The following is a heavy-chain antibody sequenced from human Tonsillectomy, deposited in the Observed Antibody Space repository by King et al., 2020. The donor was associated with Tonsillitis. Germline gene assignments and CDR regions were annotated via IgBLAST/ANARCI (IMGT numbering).Heavy chain of an antibody. CDR1: GVSFSGHY. CDR2: INQSGST. CDR3: VRVYDFWSGYYYSCMDV. V-gene: IGHV4-34*01. D-gene: IGHD3-3*01. J-gene: IGHJ6*03. Sequence: VQLQQWGAGLLKPSETLSLTCAVYGVSFSGHYWNWIRQPPGKGLEWIGEINQSGSTKYNPSLKSRVTISEDTSKNQFSLKLTSVTAADTGVYYCVRVYDFWSGYYYSCMDVWGKGTTVTVSS.